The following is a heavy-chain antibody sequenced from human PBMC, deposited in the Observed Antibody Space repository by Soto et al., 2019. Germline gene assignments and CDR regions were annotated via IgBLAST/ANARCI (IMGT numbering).Heavy chain of an antibody. V-gene: IGHV3-23*01. J-gene: IGHJ5*02. Sequence: EVQLLESGGGLVQPGGSLRLACATSGVSFRTYAMTWVRQAPGKGLEWVSTFNGNGGGTYYADSVKGRFTISRDNSKNTLYLQMDSLGAEYTATYYCAKDNSLHWFDPWGQGTLVTVSS. CDR2: FNGNGGGT. CDR1: GVSFRTYA. D-gene: IGHD2-15*01. CDR3: AKDNSLHWFDP.